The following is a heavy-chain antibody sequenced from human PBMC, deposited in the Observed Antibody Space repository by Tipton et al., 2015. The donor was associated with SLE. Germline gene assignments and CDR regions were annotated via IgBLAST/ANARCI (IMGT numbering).Heavy chain of an antibody. CDR2: IYYSGST. Sequence: TLSLTCTVSGGSISSSSYYWGWIRQPPGKGLEWIGSIYYSGSTYYNPSLKSRVTISVDTSKNQFSLKLSSVTAADTAVYYCASSVGQQLDEGTWFDPWGQGTLFPVSS. J-gene: IGHJ5*02. D-gene: IGHD6-13*01. V-gene: IGHV4-39*07. CDR1: GGSISSSSYY. CDR3: ASSVGQQLDEGTWFDP.